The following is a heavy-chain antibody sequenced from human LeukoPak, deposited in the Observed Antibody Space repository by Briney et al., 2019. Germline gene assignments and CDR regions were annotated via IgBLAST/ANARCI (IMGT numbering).Heavy chain of an antibody. Sequence: SETLSLTCSVSGGSIRSSSYYWGWIRQPPGKGLEWIGHIFFTGSTFYNPSLQSRVSISVDTSKSQLSLRLRSVTAADTAVFYCAGMRAYGATDAFDIWGQGTVVTVSS. CDR2: IFFTGST. D-gene: IGHD3-16*01. V-gene: IGHV4-39*01. CDR3: AGMRAYGATDAFDI. J-gene: IGHJ3*02. CDR1: GGSIRSSSYY.